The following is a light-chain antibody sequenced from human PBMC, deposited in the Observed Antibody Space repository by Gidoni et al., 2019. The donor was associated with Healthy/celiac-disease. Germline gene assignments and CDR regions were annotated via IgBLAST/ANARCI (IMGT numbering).Light chain of an antibody. V-gene: IGKV1-33*01. CDR1: QDISNY. CDR3: QQYDNLPLT. CDR2: DAS. Sequence: IPMPPSPSSLSASVGDRVTITCQASQDISNYLNWYQQKPGKAPKLLIYDASNLETGVPSRFSGSGSGTDFTFTISSLQPEDIATYYCQQYDNLPLTFGPGTKVDIK. J-gene: IGKJ3*01.